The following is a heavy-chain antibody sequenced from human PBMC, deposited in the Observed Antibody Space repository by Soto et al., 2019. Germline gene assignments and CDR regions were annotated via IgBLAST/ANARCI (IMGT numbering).Heavy chain of an antibody. D-gene: IGHD5-12*01. Sequence: ASETLSLTCTVSGGSISSYYWSWIRQPPGKGLEWIGYIYYSGSTNYNPSLKSRVTISVDTSKNQFSLKLSSVTAADTAVYYCARAATTHFDYWGQGTLVTVSS. CDR1: GGSISSYY. J-gene: IGHJ4*02. CDR3: ARAATTHFDY. V-gene: IGHV4-59*01. CDR2: IYYSGST.